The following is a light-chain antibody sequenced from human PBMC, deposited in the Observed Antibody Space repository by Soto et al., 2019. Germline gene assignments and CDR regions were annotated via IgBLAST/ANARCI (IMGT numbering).Light chain of an antibody. V-gene: IGKV1-5*01. CDR2: DAS. J-gene: IGKJ4*01. Sequence: DIQMAQSPCTLSSSVGERVTITCRASQSVSSRLDWYHQKPGKDPNLLINDASSLESGVPPRFSGSGSATEYTLTISSLQHNDAAAYYCHQRHSTPPTFGGGTKVDI. CDR3: HQRHSTPPT. CDR1: QSVSSR.